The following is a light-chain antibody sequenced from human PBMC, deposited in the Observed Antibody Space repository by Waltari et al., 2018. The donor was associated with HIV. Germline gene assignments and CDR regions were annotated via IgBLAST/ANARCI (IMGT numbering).Light chain of an antibody. CDR2: SAS. Sequence: DIQLTQSPSSLSASVGDVVTITCRSSQTISTSLNWYQQKPGKAPKILISSASSLQSGVPSRFSASGSGTDFTLTISNLQPDDYATYYCQQSYSSPLTFGPGTKMEIK. J-gene: IGKJ3*01. V-gene: IGKV1-39*01. CDR1: QTISTS. CDR3: QQSYSSPLT.